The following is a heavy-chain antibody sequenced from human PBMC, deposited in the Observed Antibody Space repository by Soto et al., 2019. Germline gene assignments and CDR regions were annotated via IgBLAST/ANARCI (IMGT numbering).Heavy chain of an antibody. CDR2: ISYDGSNK. CDR1: GFTFSSYG. J-gene: IGHJ4*02. V-gene: IGHV3-30*18. CDR3: AKEDSGYDWDVFDY. Sequence: GGSLRLSCAASGFTFSSYGMHWVRQAPGKGLEWVAVISYDGSNKYYADSVKGRFTISRDNSKNTLYLQMNSLRAEDTAVYYCAKEDSGYDWDVFDYWGQGTLVTVSS. D-gene: IGHD5-12*01.